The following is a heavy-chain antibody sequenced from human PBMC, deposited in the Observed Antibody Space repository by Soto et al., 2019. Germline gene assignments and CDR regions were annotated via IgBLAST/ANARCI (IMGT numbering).Heavy chain of an antibody. D-gene: IGHD5-12*01. CDR3: ARQPERDPGYDY. J-gene: IGHJ4*02. CDR2: IYYSGST. V-gene: IGHV4-61*01. CDR1: GGSVSSGSYY. Sequence: SETLSLTCTVSGGSVSSGSYYWSWIRQPPGKGLEWIGYIYYSGSTNYNPSLKSRVTISVDTSKNQFSLKLSSVTAADTAVYYCARQPERDPGYDYWGQGTLVTVSS.